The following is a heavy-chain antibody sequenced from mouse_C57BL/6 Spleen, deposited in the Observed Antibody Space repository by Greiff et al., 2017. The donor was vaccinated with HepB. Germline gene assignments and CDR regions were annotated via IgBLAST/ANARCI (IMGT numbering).Heavy chain of an antibody. CDR3: ARTPRITTVEGWYFDV. Sequence: EVQLQQSGPELVKPGASVKISCKASGYTFTDYYMNWVKQSHGKSLEWIGDINPNNGGTSYNQKFKGKATLTVDKSSSTAYMELRSLTSEDSAVYYCARTPRITTVEGWYFDVWGTGTTVTVSS. CDR2: INPNNGGT. J-gene: IGHJ1*03. CDR1: GYTFTDYY. V-gene: IGHV1-26*01. D-gene: IGHD1-1*01.